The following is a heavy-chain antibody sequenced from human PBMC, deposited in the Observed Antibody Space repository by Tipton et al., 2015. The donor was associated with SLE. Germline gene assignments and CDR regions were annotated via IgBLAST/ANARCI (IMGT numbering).Heavy chain of an antibody. CDR1: GFTVSSYA. J-gene: IGHJ4*02. V-gene: IGHV3-30*04. D-gene: IGHD3-10*01. CDR2: MSYDGSNK. Sequence: SLRLSCAASGFTVSSYAMHWVRQAPGKGLYWVAVMSYDGSNKYYADSVKGRFTISRDNSKNTLYLQMNSLRAEDTAVYYCAGGLLWFRELFYWGQGTLVTVSS. CDR3: AGGLLWFRELFY.